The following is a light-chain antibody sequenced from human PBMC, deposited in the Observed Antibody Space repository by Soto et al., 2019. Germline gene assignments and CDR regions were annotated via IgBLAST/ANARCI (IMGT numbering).Light chain of an antibody. CDR2: GAS. V-gene: IGKV3-15*01. Sequence: EIVKTQSPATLSVSPGERATLSCRASQSVSNNLAWYQQKPGQAPRLLIYGASTRATGIPATFSGSGSGTEFTLAINSLQSENFAVYYCQQYNDWPSTFGQGTKVDIK. J-gene: IGKJ1*01. CDR1: QSVSNN. CDR3: QQYNDWPST.